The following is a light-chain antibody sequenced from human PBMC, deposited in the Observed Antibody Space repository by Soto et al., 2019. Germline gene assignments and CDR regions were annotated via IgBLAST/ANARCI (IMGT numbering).Light chain of an antibody. CDR1: QTVRNNY. CDR3: QQSYRTPYT. J-gene: IGKJ2*01. CDR2: DAS. V-gene: IGKV3D-20*02. Sequence: EFVLTQSPGTLSMSPGERATLSCRASQTVRNNYLAWYQQKPGQAPRLLIYDASSRATGIPDRFSGGGSGTDFTLTISRLEPEDFATYFCQQSYRTPYTFGQGTKLEIK.